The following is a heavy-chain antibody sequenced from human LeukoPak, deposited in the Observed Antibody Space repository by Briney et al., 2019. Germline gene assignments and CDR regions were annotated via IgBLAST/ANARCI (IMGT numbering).Heavy chain of an antibody. D-gene: IGHD1-26*01. CDR1: GVTFSSNA. CDR2: LTVSRGST. J-gene: IGHJ4*02. V-gene: IGHV3-23*01. CDR3: AKDSIPALVYSGSYTYYFDF. Sequence: GGSLRLSCAVSGVTFSSNAISWGRDPQGPGMGWDSVLTVSRGSTYYADSVKGRFTISRDNSKNTLYLQMNSLRAEDTAVYYCAKDSIPALVYSGSYTYYFDFWGQGTLVTVSS.